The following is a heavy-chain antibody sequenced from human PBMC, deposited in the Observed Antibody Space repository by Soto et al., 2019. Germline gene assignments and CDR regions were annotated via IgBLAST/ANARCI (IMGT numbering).Heavy chain of an antibody. V-gene: IGHV3-48*01. Sequence: PGGSLRLSCVASGFSFSTNSMNWVRQAPGKGLEWVSYISISGSTMYYADSVKGRFTTSRDNANNSLYLQMNSLRAEDTAVYYCASLSFPDWGQGTLVTVSS. J-gene: IGHJ4*02. CDR3: ASLSFPD. CDR2: ISISGSTM. CDR1: GFSFSTNS. D-gene: IGHD3-16*02.